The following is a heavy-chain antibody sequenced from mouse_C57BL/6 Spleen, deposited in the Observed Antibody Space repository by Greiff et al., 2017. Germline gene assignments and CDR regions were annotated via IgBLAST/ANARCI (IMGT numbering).Heavy chain of an antibody. V-gene: IGHV1-4*01. Sequence: VQLQESGAELARPGASVKMSCKASGYTFTSYTMHWVQQRPGQGLEWIGYINPSSGYPKYNQKFKDKATLTADKSSSTAYMQLSSLTSEDSAVYYCARGDSYYFDYWGQGTTLTVSS. CDR2: INPSSGYP. CDR1: GYTFTSYT. CDR3: ARGDSYYFDY. D-gene: IGHD3-3*01. J-gene: IGHJ2*01.